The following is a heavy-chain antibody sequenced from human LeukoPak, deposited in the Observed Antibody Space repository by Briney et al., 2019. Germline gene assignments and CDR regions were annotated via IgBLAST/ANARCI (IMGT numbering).Heavy chain of an antibody. V-gene: IGHV3-48*03. CDR2: IGPGDRTL. J-gene: IGHJ3*02. CDR1: GFSVGSYE. D-gene: IGHD5-12*01. CDR3: AREGITGQSGYDAFDI. Sequence: GGSLRLSCAPSGFSVGSYEMNWVRQAPGKGLEWLSNIGPGDRTLYNADAVQGRFTISRDNAKNSVYLQMKSLRAEDTGVYYCAREGITGQSGYDAFDIWGQGTVVTVSS.